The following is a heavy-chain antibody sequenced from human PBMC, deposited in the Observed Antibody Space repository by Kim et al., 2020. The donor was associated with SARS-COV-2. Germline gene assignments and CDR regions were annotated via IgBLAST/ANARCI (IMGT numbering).Heavy chain of an antibody. CDR1: GFTFSSYS. V-gene: IGHV3-48*04. D-gene: IGHD3-22*01. Sequence: GGSLRLSCAASGFTFSSYSMNWVRQAPGKGLEWVSYISSSSSTIYYADSVKGRFTISRDNAKNSLYLQMNSLRAEDTAVYYCARDWNYYDSSGYYYLVEEMDYWGQGTLVTVSS. CDR2: ISSSSSTI. CDR3: ARDWNYYDSSGYYYLVEEMDY. J-gene: IGHJ4*02.